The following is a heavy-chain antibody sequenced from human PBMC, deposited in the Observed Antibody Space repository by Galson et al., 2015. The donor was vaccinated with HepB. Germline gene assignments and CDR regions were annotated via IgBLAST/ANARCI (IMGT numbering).Heavy chain of an antibody. V-gene: IGHV4-34*01. CDR2: INHSGST. Sequence: ETLSLTCAVYGGSFSGYYWSWIRQPPGKGLEWIGEINHSGSTNYNPSLKSRVTISVDTSKNQFSLKLSSVTAADTAVYYCARDTAMDLYWYFDLWGRGTLVTVSS. J-gene: IGHJ2*01. CDR3: ARDTAMDLYWYFDL. CDR1: GGSFSGYY. D-gene: IGHD5-18*01.